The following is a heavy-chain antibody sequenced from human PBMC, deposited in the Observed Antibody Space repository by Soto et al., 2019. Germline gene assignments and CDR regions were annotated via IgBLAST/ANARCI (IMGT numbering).Heavy chain of an antibody. CDR2: ISSSSSTI. V-gene: IGHV3-48*01. CDR3: ARDSVQWLVVEDRRFDD. J-gene: IGHJ4*02. CDR1: GFTFSSYS. Sequence: EVQLVESGGGLVQPGGSLRLSCAASGFTFSSYSMNWVRQAPGKGLEWVSYISSSSSTIYYADSVKGRFTISRDNDKNSLYLQMNSLRAEDTAVYYCARDSVQWLVVEDRRFDDWGQGTLVTVSS. D-gene: IGHD6-19*01.